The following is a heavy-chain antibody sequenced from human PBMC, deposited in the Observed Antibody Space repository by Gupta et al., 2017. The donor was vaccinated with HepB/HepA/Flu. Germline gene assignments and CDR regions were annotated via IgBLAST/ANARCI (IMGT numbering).Heavy chain of an antibody. Sequence: QVQLVESGGGVVQPGGSLRLSCAAPGVPFSTYVMHWFRQVPGKGLEWLTVIAYDGSNKYYTDSGKGRFTVSRDNSENTLYLQMNSLRAEDTALYYCARDPRQPPYNNPWFFFDSWCQVTLVTVSS. CDR3: ARDPRQPPYNNPWFFFDS. CDR2: IAYDGSNK. D-gene: IGHD1-14*01. J-gene: IGHJ4*02. V-gene: IGHV3-30*03. CDR1: GVPFSTYV.